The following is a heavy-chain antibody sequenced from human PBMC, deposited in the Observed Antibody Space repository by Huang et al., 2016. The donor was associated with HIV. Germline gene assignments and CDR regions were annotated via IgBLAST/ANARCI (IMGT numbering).Heavy chain of an antibody. Sequence: EVQLVQSEAEVKKPGESLKISCRGSGYSFTNYWIGWVRQRPGEGLEWSEVIYPADSDTRYSPAFQCQVTFSADKSTRTAYLQWSSLQASDTAIYYCARSEVLVTAVPFDHWGQGTLVTVSS. J-gene: IGHJ4*02. CDR2: IYPADSDT. CDR1: GYSFTNYW. D-gene: IGHD2-21*02. V-gene: IGHV5-51*03. CDR3: ARSEVLVTAVPFDH.